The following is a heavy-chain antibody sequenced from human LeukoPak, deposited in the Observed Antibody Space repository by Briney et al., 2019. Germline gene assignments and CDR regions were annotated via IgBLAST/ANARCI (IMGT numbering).Heavy chain of an antibody. CDR3: ARARPYDFWSGYSLGY. CDR1: GYTFTSYD. Sequence: EASVKVSCKASGYTFTSYDTNWVRQATGQGLEWMGGIIPIFGTANYAQKFQGRVTITADESTSTAYMELSSLRSEDTAVYYCARARPYDFWSGYSLGYWGQGTLVTVFS. CDR2: IIPIFGTA. D-gene: IGHD3-3*01. J-gene: IGHJ4*02. V-gene: IGHV1-69*13.